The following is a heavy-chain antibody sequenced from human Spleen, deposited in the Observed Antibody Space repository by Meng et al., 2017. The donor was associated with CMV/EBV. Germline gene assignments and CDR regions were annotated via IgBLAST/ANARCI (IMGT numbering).Heavy chain of an antibody. J-gene: IGHJ4*02. D-gene: IGHD6-19*01. CDR2: ISYDGSNK. CDR3: ARVAGQWLAFES. Sequence: GESLKISCAASGFTFSSYAMHWVRQAPGKGLEWVAVISYDGSNKYYAGSVKGRFAISRDNSKNTLYLQMNSLRVDDTALYYCARVAGQWLAFESWGQGTLVTVSS. V-gene: IGHV3-30*09. CDR1: GFTFSSYA.